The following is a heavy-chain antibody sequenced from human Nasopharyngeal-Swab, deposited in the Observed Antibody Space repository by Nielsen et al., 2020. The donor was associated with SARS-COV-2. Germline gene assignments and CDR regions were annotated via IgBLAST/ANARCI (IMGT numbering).Heavy chain of an antibody. D-gene: IGHD6-13*01. J-gene: IGHJ4*02. CDR1: GGTFSSYA. CDR2: IIPILGIA. V-gene: IGHV1-69*04. CDR3: ARYSSSWGTIDY. Sequence: VKVSCKASGGTFSSYAISWVRQAPGQGLEWMGRIIPILGIANYAQKFQGRVTITADKSTSTAYMELSSLRSEDTAVYYCARYSSSWGTIDYWGQGTLVTVSS.